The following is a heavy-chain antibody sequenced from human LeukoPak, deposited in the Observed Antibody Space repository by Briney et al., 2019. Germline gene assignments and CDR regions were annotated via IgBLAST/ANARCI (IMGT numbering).Heavy chain of an antibody. J-gene: IGHJ3*02. D-gene: IGHD3-10*01. V-gene: IGHV4-59*01. Sequence: PSETLSLTCTVSGGSLSSYYWSWIRQPPGKGLEWIGYIYYSGSTNYNPSLKSRVTISVDTSKNQFSLKLSSVTAADTAVYYCARTNNYGSAKGAFDIWGQGTMVTVSS. CDR2: IYYSGST. CDR3: ARTNNYGSAKGAFDI. CDR1: GGSLSSYY.